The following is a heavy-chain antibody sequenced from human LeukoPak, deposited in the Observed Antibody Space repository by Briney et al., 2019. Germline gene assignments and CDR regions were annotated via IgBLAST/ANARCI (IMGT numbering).Heavy chain of an antibody. Sequence: PGVSLRLSCAASGFTFSSYAMHWVRQAPGQGLEWVAVISYDGSNKYYADSVKGRFTISRDNSKNTLYLQMNSLRAEDTAVYYCARVGAPCSGGSCYRYYGMDVWGQGTTVTVSS. V-gene: IGHV3-30-3*01. CDR1: GFTFSSYA. D-gene: IGHD2-15*01. J-gene: IGHJ6*02. CDR2: ISYDGSNK. CDR3: ARVGAPCSGGSCYRYYGMDV.